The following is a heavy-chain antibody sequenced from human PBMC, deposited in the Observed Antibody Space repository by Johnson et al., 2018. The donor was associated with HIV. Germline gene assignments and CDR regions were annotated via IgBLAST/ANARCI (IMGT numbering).Heavy chain of an antibody. CDR2: INWNGGSP. CDR1: GFTFDDYG. Sequence: VQLVESGGGVARPGGSLRLSCVASGFTFDDYGMSWVRQPPGKGLEWVSGINWNGGSPDYADSVKGRFTIPRDNAKNSLYLQMNSLRAEDTALYYCAREVEITMVQGVIIGDAFDIWGQGTMVTVSS. CDR3: AREVEITMVQGVIIGDAFDI. J-gene: IGHJ3*02. D-gene: IGHD3-10*01. V-gene: IGHV3-20*04.